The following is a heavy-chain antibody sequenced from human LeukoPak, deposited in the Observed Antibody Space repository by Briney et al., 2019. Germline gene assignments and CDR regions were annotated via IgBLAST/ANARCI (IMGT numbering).Heavy chain of an antibody. J-gene: IGHJ3*02. Sequence: PGGSLRLSCAASGFTFSSYAMHWVRQAPGKGLEWVAVISYDGSNKYYADSVKGRFTISRDNSKNTLYLQMNSLRAEDTAVYYCASLDPTSHIVVVPAAPQSDAFDIWGQGTMVTVSS. CDR2: ISYDGSNK. V-gene: IGHV3-30-3*02. D-gene: IGHD2-2*01. CDR3: ASLDPTSHIVVVPAAPQSDAFDI. CDR1: GFTFSSYA.